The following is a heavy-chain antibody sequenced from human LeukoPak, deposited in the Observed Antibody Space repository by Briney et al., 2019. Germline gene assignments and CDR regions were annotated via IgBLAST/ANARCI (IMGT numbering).Heavy chain of an antibody. J-gene: IGHJ2*01. V-gene: IGHV4-39*01. CDR3: ARQSWGRYWYFDL. D-gene: IGHD3-16*01. Sequence: SETLSLTCTVSGGSISSSGHYWGWIRQPPGKGLEWIGSIFYSGSTYYTPSLKSRVTISVDTSKNLFSLRLSSLTAADTAVYYCARQSWGRYWYFDLWGRGTLVTVSS. CDR1: GGSISSSGHY. CDR2: IFYSGST.